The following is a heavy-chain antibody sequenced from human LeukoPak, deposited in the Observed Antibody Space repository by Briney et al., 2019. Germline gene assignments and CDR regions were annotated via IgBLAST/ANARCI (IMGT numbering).Heavy chain of an antibody. V-gene: IGHV6-1*01. CDR2: TYYRSKRYN. Sequence: SQTLSLTCAISGDSVSSNSAAWNWIRQSPSRGLEWLGRTYYRSKRYNAYAVSVKSRIAINPDTSKNQFSLQLNSVTPEDTAVYFCARTSYYDSSGSYRDAFDSWGQGTVVSVSS. CDR3: ARTSYYDSSGSYRDAFDS. J-gene: IGHJ3*02. CDR1: GDSVSSNSAA. D-gene: IGHD3-22*01.